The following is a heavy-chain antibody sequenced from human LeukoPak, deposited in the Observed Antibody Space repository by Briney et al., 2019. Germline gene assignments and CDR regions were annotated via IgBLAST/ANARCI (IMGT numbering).Heavy chain of an antibody. CDR1: GGSISSSSYY. Sequence: SETLSLTCAVSGGSISSSSYYWGWIRQPPGKGLEWIGSIYYSGSTYYNPSLKSRVTISVDTSKNQFSLKLSSVTAADTAVYYCARHVGLVSDFDYWGQGTLVTVSS. CDR2: IYYSGST. J-gene: IGHJ4*02. CDR3: ARHVGLVSDFDY. D-gene: IGHD3-9*01. V-gene: IGHV4-39*01.